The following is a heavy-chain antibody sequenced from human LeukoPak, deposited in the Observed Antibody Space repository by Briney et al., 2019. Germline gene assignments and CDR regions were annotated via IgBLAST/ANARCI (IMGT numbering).Heavy chain of an antibody. CDR3: ASHLYDFWSGSPYYFDY. Sequence: GGSLRLSCAASGFTVSSNYMSWVRQAPGKGLEWVSVIYSGGSTYYADSVKGRFTISRDNSKNTLYLQMNSLRAEDTAVYYCASHLYDFWSGSPYYFDYWGQGTLVTVSS. D-gene: IGHD3-3*01. CDR1: GFTVSSNY. CDR2: IYSGGST. J-gene: IGHJ4*02. V-gene: IGHV3-53*01.